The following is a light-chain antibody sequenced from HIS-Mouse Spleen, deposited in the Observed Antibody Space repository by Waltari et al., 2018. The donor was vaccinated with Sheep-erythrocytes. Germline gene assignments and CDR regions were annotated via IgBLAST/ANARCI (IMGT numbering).Light chain of an antibody. V-gene: IGLV2-11*01. J-gene: IGLJ1*01. CDR1: SSDVGGYNY. CDR3: CSYAGSYNHV. CDR2: DVS. Sequence: QSALTQPRSVSGSPGQSVTISCTGTSSDVGGYNYVSWYQQHPGKAPKLMMYDVSNRPSWVPDRFSGSKSGNTASLTISGLQAEDEADYYCCSYAGSYNHVFATGTKVTVL.